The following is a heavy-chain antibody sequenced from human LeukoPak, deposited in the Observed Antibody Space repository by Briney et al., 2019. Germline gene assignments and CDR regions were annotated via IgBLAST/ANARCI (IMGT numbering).Heavy chain of an antibody. CDR2: ISNDGNNK. CDR1: GFTFSDFG. Sequence: PGRSLRLSCAASGFTFSDFGMHWVRQAPGKGLEWVAFISNDGNNKYYADSVKGRFTISRDNSKNTLYLQMNSLRAEDTAVYYCASIGYSSSWGFFFDYWGQGTLVTVSS. V-gene: IGHV3-30*03. CDR3: ASIGYSSSWGFFFDY. D-gene: IGHD6-13*01. J-gene: IGHJ4*02.